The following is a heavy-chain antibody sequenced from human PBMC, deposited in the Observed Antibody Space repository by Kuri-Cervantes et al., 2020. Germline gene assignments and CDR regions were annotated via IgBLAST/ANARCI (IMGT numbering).Heavy chain of an antibody. CDR3: ARDLADKWHYYYYMDV. CDR1: GYSISSGYY. J-gene: IGHJ6*03. Sequence: GSLRLSCTVSGYSISSGYYWGWIRQSPGKGLEWIGSIYHSGSTNYNPSLKSRVTISVDKSKNQFSLKLSSVTAADTAVYYCARDLADKWHYYYYMDVWGKGTTVTVSS. D-gene: IGHD5-12*01. CDR2: IYHSGST. V-gene: IGHV4-38-2*02.